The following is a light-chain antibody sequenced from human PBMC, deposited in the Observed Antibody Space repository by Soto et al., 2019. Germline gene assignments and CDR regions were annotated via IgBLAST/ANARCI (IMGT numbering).Light chain of an antibody. CDR2: KIS. J-gene: IGKJ1*01. CDR3: MQATQFRRT. V-gene: IGKV2-24*01. Sequence: DIVMTQSPLSSPVTLGQPASISCRDSQSLVHSDANTYLNLLLQRPGQPPRLLIYKISKRLSGVPDRCSGSGVGPEFTLEISRVEAEDVGSYYCMQATQFRRTLGQGTKVEI. CDR1: QSLVHSDANTY.